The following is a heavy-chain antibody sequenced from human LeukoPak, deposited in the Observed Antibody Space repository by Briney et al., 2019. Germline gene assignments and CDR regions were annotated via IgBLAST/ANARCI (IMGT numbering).Heavy chain of an antibody. J-gene: IGHJ4*02. CDR2: ISSSGSTI. CDR3: ARIYDSGGYYLSGYFFDY. CDR1: GFAFSSYG. V-gene: IGHV3-48*04. D-gene: IGHD3-22*01. Sequence: GGSLRLSCAASGFAFSSYGMNWVRQAPGKGLEWVSYISSSGSTIYYADSVKGRFTISRDNAKNSLYLQMNSLRAEDTAVYYCARIYDSGGYYLSGYFFDYWGQGTLVTVSS.